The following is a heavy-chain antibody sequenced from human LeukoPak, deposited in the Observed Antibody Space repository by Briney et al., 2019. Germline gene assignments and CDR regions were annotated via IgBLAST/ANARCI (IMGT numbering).Heavy chain of an antibody. CDR2: IYYSGST. D-gene: IGHD4-23*01. V-gene: IGHV4-39*01. CDR3: ARQGDGGRAFDY. J-gene: IGHJ4*02. CDR1: VGSISSSSYY. Sequence: SEALSLTCTASVGSISSSSYYWGWIRQPPGKGLEWIGTIYYSGSTYYNPSLKSRVSISVDTSKNQFSLRLTSVTATDTAVYYCARQGDGGRAFDYWGQGILVTVSS.